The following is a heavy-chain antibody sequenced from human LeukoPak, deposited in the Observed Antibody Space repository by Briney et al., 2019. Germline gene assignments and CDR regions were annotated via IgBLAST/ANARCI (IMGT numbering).Heavy chain of an antibody. CDR1: GSSFSRYW. CDR2: IDLSDSEI. D-gene: IGHD6-13*01. CDR3: ARHRAVGGGHSTTWYTDY. J-gene: IGHJ4*02. V-gene: IGHV5-51*01. Sequence: GGPLKISCQGLGSSFSRYWMGWGRNMPGKGLEGRGLIDLSDSEITYSPSFQGHVTISVDNSVNTAYLQWTTLKASDTALYYCARHRAVGGGHSTTWYTDYWGQGTLVSVSS.